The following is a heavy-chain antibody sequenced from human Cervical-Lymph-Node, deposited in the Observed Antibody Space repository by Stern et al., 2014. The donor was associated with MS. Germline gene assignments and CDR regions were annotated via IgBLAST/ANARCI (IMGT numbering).Heavy chain of an antibody. Sequence: VQLVESGAEVKKPGSSVKVSCKASGGTFSSYAISWVRQAPGQGLEWMGGIIPILGTANYAQKFQGRVTITADESTSTAYMELSSLRSEDTAVYYCARSIEYYDILTGSVGYFDYWGQGTLVTVSS. CDR2: IIPILGTA. CDR1: GGTFSSYA. V-gene: IGHV1-69*01. CDR3: ARSIEYYDILTGSVGYFDY. J-gene: IGHJ4*02. D-gene: IGHD3-9*01.